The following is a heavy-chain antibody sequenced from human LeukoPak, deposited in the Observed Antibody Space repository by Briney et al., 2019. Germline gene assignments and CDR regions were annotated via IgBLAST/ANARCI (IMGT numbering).Heavy chain of an antibody. J-gene: IGHJ4*02. CDR2: ISYDGSNK. V-gene: IGHV3-30*03. CDR3: ARDPRGNWNDVPFDY. CDR1: GFTFSSYG. D-gene: IGHD1-1*01. Sequence: PGRSLRLSCAASGFTFSSYGMHWVRQAPGKGLEWVAVISYDGSNKYYADSVKGRFTISRDNSKNTLYLQMNSLRAEDTAVYYCARDPRGNWNDVPFDYWGQGTLVTVSS.